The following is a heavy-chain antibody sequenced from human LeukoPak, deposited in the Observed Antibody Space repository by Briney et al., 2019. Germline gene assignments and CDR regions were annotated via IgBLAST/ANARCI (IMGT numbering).Heavy chain of an antibody. CDR1: GYTFTSYY. J-gene: IGHJ6*02. V-gene: IGHV1-69*04. CDR3: ARVLLGTTYYYYYGMDV. Sequence: SVKVSCKASGYTFTSYYMHWVQQAPGQGLEWMGRIIPILGIANYAQKFQGRVTITADKSTSTAYMELSSLRSEDTAVYYCARVLLGTTYYYYYGMDVWGQGTTVTVSS. D-gene: IGHD1-7*01. CDR2: IIPILGIA.